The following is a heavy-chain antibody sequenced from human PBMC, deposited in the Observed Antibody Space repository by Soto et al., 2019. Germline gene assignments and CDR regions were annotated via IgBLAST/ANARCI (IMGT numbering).Heavy chain of an antibody. CDR3: ARYCSSTRCYGVGWFDP. CDR1: RGTFSSYG. CDR2: IIPILGTA. Sequence: EASVKVSCKASRGTFSSYGITWVRQAPGQGFEWMGGIIPILGTANYEQKFQGRVTITADESTSTAYMELSSLTSEDTAVYYCARYCSSTRCYGVGWFDPWGQGTLVTVSS. D-gene: IGHD2-2*01. V-gene: IGHV1-69*13. J-gene: IGHJ5*02.